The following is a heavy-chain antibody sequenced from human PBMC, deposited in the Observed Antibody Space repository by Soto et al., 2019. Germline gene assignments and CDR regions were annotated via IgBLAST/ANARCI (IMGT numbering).Heavy chain of an antibody. Sequence: PSETLSLTCTVSGGSISSGGYYWSWIRQHPGKGLEWIGYIYYSGSTYYNPSLKSRVTISVDTSKNQFSLKLSSVTAADTAVYYCARLVGIAAAGTRMRAFDIWGQGTMVTVSS. CDR2: IYYSGST. D-gene: IGHD6-13*01. CDR1: GGSISSGGYY. J-gene: IGHJ3*02. V-gene: IGHV4-31*02. CDR3: ARLVGIAAAGTRMRAFDI.